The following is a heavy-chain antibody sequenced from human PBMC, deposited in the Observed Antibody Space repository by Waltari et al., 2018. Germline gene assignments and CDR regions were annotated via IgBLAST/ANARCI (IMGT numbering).Heavy chain of an antibody. CDR1: GGSISSSSYY. J-gene: IGHJ4*02. Sequence: QLQMQESGPGLAKPSETLSLTCTVSGGSISSSSYYWGWIRQPPGKGLEWIGSIYYSGSTYYNPSLKSRVTISVDTSKNQFSLKLSSVTAADTAVYYCAGDSSGRTFWAYWGQGTLVTVSS. CDR2: IYYSGST. V-gene: IGHV4-39*07. CDR3: AGDSSGRTFWAY. D-gene: IGHD3-22*01.